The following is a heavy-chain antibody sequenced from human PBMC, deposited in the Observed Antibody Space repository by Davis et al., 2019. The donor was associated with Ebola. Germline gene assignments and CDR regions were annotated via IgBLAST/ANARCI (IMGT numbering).Heavy chain of an antibody. Sequence: PGGSLRLSCAASGLTFRNFAMSWVRQAPGKGLEWVSALRGSGANIQYADSVKGRFTISRDNAKNSLYLQMNSLRDEDTAVYYCASLVGGGLIITEDAFDIWGQGTMVTVSS. CDR3: ASLVGGGLIITEDAFDI. CDR2: LRGSGANI. J-gene: IGHJ3*02. CDR1: GLTFRNFA. V-gene: IGHV3-23*01. D-gene: IGHD3-10*01.